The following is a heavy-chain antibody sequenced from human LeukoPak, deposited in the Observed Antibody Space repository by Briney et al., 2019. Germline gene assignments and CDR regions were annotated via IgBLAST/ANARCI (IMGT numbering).Heavy chain of an antibody. J-gene: IGHJ4*02. V-gene: IGHV4-59*12. CDR3: AYYGSRYYFDY. Sequence: PSETLSLTCTVSGGSIRSYYWSWIRQPPGKGLEWIAYIYYSGSTNYNPSLKSRVTISVDTSKNQFSLILSSVTAADTAVYYRAYYGSRYYFDYWGQGTLVTVSS. D-gene: IGHD3-3*01. CDR1: GGSIRSYY. CDR2: IYYSGST.